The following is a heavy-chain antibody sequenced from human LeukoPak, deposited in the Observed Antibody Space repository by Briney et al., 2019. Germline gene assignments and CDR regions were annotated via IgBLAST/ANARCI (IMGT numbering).Heavy chain of an antibody. Sequence: GGSLRLSCAASGFTFSSYSMNWVRQAPGKGLEWVSSISSSSSYIYYADSVKGRFTISRDNAKNSLYLQMNSLRVEDTAVYYCARGLSTGTTIYYWGQGTLVTVSP. D-gene: IGHD1-7*01. CDR2: ISSSSSYI. CDR3: ARGLSTGTTIYY. CDR1: GFTFSSYS. J-gene: IGHJ4*02. V-gene: IGHV3-21*01.